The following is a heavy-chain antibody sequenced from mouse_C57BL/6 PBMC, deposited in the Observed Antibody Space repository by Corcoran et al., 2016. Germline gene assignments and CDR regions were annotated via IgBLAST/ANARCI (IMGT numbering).Heavy chain of an antibody. D-gene: IGHD3-1*01. CDR3: ARSTSGVAWDY. V-gene: IGHV9-3*01. Sequence: QIQLVQSGPELKKPGETVKISCKASGYIFTTYGMSWGKQAPGKGLKWMGWINTYSGVPTYADDFKGRFAFSLETSASTAYLQINNLKNEDTAPYFCARSTSGVAWDYWGQGTSVTVSS. CDR2: INTYSGVP. J-gene: IGHJ4*01. CDR1: GYIFTTYG.